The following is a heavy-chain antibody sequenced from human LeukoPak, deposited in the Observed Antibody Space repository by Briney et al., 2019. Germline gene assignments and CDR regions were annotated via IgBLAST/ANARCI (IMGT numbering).Heavy chain of an antibody. CDR3: ARDEDQWPSDY. Sequence: ASVKVSCKASGYTFTNFGISWVRQAPGQGLEWIGWIRAYNGNTNYAQKFQARVTMTTDTSTNTVYMELRSLRSDDTAVYWCARDEDQWPSDYWGQGTLVTVSS. CDR2: IRAYNGNT. D-gene: IGHD6-19*01. CDR1: GYTFTNFG. J-gene: IGHJ4*02. V-gene: IGHV1-18*01.